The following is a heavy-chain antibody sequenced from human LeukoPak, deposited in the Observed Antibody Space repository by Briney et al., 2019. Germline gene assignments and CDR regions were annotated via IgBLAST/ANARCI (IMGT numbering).Heavy chain of an antibody. Sequence: ASVKVSCKASGYTFTSYGISWVRQAPGQGLEWMGWISAYNGNTNYAQKLQGRVTMTTDTSTSTAYMELRSLRSDDTAVYYCAFTRCYYYYYGMDVWGQGTTVTVSS. V-gene: IGHV1-18*01. CDR3: AFTRCYYYYYGMDV. CDR1: GYTFTSYG. J-gene: IGHJ6*02. CDR2: ISAYNGNT.